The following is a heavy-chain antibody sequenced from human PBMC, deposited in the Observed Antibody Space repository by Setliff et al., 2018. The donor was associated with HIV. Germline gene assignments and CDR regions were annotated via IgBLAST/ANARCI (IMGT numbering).Heavy chain of an antibody. Sequence: SETLSLTCTVSGGSLTSHFWSWIRQPPGRGLEWIGSIYYTGRTNYNPSLKSRVIMSVDTSKNQFSLRLSSVTAADTAVYYCARHRGMPGTTWYNHYMDVWGTGATVTVS. V-gene: IGHV4-59*11. CDR3: ARHRGMPGTTWYNHYMDV. CDR2: IYYTGRT. J-gene: IGHJ6*03. CDR1: GGSLTSHF. D-gene: IGHD1-7*01.